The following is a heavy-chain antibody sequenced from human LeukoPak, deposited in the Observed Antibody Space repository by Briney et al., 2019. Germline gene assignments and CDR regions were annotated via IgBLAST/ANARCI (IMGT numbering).Heavy chain of an antibody. V-gene: IGHV3-30-3*01. CDR3: ARNLDF. CDR2: ISYDGSNK. CDR1: GFTFSSYA. J-gene: IGHJ4*02. D-gene: IGHD1-14*01. Sequence: PGGSLRLSCAASGFTFSSYAMHWVRQAPGKGLEWVAVISYDGSNKYYADSVKGRFTISRDNSKNTLYLQMNSLRAEDTAVYYYARNLDFWGQGTLVTVSS.